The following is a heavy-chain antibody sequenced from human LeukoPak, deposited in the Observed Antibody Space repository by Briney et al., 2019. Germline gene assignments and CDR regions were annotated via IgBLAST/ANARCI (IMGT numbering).Heavy chain of an antibody. V-gene: IGHV3-21*01. Sequence: PGGSLRLSFTASGFYFTNYGMSWVRQAPGKGLEWVSSITSGSSHIYYADSVKGRFTISRDNAKSSLYLQMNSLRAEDTAVYYCARDPYSGSYGADYYYYMDVWGKGTTVTISS. CDR3: ARDPYSGSYGADYYYYMDV. CDR1: GFYFTNYG. D-gene: IGHD1-26*01. J-gene: IGHJ6*03. CDR2: ITSGSSHI.